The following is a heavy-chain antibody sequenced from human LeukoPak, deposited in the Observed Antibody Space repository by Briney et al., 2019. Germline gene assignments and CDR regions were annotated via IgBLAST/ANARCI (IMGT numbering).Heavy chain of an antibody. Sequence: PSETLSLTCTVSGGSISSSSYYWGWIRQPPGKGLEWIGYSSNSGCTNCNPSLKSRATISVDTSKNQFSLKLTSVTAADTAVYYCARDGGYSSSWPYDAFDIWGQGTMVTVSS. D-gene: IGHD6-13*01. V-gene: IGHV4-61*01. CDR3: ARDGGYSSSWPYDAFDI. J-gene: IGHJ3*02. CDR2: SSNSGCT. CDR1: GGSISSSSYY.